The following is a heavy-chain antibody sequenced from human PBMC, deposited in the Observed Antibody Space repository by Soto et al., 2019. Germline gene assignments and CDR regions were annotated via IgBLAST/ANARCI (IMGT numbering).Heavy chain of an antibody. V-gene: IGHV3-49*04. J-gene: IGHJ3*02. CDR2: IRSKAYGGTT. D-gene: IGHD6-19*01. CDR3: TRSGIAVALVAFDI. CDR1: GFTFGDYA. Sequence: PGGSLRLSCTASGFTFGDYAMSWVRQAPGKGLEWVGFIRSKAYGGTTEYAASVKGRFTISRDDSKSIAYLQMNSLKTEDTAVYYCTRSGIAVALVAFDIWGQGTIVT.